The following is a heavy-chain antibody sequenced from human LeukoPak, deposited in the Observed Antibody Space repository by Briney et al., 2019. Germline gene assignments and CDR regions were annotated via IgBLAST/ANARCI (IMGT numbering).Heavy chain of an antibody. J-gene: IGHJ4*02. CDR3: ARVEYGGSYPFDY. V-gene: IGHV3-21*01. CDR2: ISSSSSYI. CDR1: GFTFSSYS. D-gene: IGHD1-26*01. Sequence: GGSLRLSCAASGFTFSSYSMNWVRQAPGKGLEWVSSISSSSSYIYYADSVKGRFTISRDNAKNSLYLQMNSLRAEDTAVYYCARVEYGGSYPFDYWGRGTLVTVSS.